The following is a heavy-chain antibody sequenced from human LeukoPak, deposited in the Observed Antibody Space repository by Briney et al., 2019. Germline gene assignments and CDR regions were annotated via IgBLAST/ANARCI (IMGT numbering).Heavy chain of an antibody. CDR1: GYTFTSYG. D-gene: IGHD3-16*01. CDR3: ARVDSGGYNWFDP. Sequence: ASVKVSCKASGYTFTSYGISWVRQAAGQALEGMGWISAYNGNTNYAQKLQGRVTMTTDTSTTTAYMELRSLSSDDTAVYYCARVDSGGYNWFDPWGQGTLVTVSS. CDR2: ISAYNGNT. J-gene: IGHJ5*02. V-gene: IGHV1-18*01.